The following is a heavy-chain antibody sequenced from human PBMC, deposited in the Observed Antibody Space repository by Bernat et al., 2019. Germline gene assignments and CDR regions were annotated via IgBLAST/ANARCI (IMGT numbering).Heavy chain of an antibody. CDR1: GFTFSSYA. D-gene: IGHD3-22*01. J-gene: IGHJ3*02. V-gene: IGHV3-30-3*01. Sequence: VQLLESGGGLVQPGGSLRLSCAASGFTFSSYAMHWVRQAPGKGLEWVAVISYDGSNKYYADSVKGRFTISRDNSKNTLYLQMNSLRAEDTAVYYCARISMGYYYDSSGLDAFDIWGQGTMVTVSS. CDR3: ARISMGYYYDSSGLDAFDI. CDR2: ISYDGSNK.